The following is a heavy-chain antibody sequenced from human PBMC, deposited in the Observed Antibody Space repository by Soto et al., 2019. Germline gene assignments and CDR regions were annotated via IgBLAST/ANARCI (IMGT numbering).Heavy chain of an antibody. D-gene: IGHD1-7*01. V-gene: IGHV4-59*08. J-gene: IGHJ5*02. CDR1: GGSINSYY. CDR3: ARHISSGTNIAAIRSFDP. CDR2: IYYSGST. Sequence: QVQLQESGPGLVKPSETLSLTCTVSGGSINSYYWSWIRQPPGKGLEWIGYIYYSGSTNYNPSLKSRITISPDTSKNQFSLKLSSVTAADTAVYYCARHISSGTNIAAIRSFDPWGQGTLVTVSS.